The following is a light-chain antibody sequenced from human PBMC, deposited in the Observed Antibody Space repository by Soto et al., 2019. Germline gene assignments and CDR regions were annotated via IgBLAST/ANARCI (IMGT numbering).Light chain of an antibody. CDR2: DVS. Sequence: QSVLTQPASVSGSPGQSITISCTGTSRDVGGYNYVSWYQQHPGKAPKLMIYDVSNRPSGVSNRFSGSKSGNTASLTISGLQAEDEADYYCSSYTSSSTLGVFGTATKVTVL. CDR1: SRDVGGYNY. CDR3: SSYTSSSTLGV. J-gene: IGLJ1*01. V-gene: IGLV2-14*01.